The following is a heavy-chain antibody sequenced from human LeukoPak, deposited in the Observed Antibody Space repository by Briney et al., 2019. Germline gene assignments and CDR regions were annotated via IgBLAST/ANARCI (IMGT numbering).Heavy chain of an antibody. V-gene: IGHV4-59*08. CDR1: GGSISSYY. Sequence: SETLSLTCTVSGGSISSYYGSWIRQPPGKGLEWIGYIYYSGSTNYNPSLKSRVTISVDTSKNQFSLKLSSVTAADTAVYYCARRSALGPRFDYWGQGTLVTVSS. CDR3: ARRSALGPRFDY. J-gene: IGHJ4*02. CDR2: IYYSGST. D-gene: IGHD3-10*01.